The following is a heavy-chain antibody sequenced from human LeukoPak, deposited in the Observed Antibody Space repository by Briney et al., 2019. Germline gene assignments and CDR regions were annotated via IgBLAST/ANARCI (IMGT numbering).Heavy chain of an antibody. CDR1: GYSFTGYY. Sequence: GASVKVSCKASGYSFTGYYLHWVRQAPGQGLEWMGWINPNTGGTNYAQNFQGRVTMTRDTSISTAYMELSRLRSDDTAVYYCARGGGDSFDIWGQGTMVTVSS. J-gene: IGHJ3*02. V-gene: IGHV1-2*02. CDR3: ARGGGDSFDI. D-gene: IGHD3-16*01. CDR2: INPNTGGT.